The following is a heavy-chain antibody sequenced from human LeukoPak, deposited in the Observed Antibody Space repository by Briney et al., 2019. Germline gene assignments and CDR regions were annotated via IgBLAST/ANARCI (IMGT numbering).Heavy chain of an antibody. CDR1: GFTFSSYA. V-gene: IGHV3-30-3*01. CDR3: ARDSYTYCGGDCYIDY. J-gene: IGHJ4*02. CDR2: ISHDGSNK. Sequence: PGGSLRLSCVASGFTFSSYAMHWVRQAPGKGLEWVAVISHDGSNKYYADSVKGRFTISRDNSKNTLYLQMNSLRAEDTAVYYCARDSYTYCGGDCYIDYWGQGTLVTVSS. D-gene: IGHD2-21*02.